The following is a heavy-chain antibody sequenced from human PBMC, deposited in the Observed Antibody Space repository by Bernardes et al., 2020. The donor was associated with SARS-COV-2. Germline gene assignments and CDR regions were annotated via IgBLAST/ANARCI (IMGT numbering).Heavy chain of an antibody. CDR1: GVDVSDHW. CDR2: IKRDGSET. CDR3: ARSAGMDV. J-gene: IGHJ6*02. V-gene: IGHV3-7*03. Sequence: GGYLTRTGAGTGVDVSDHWMTWVRNAPGKGLEWVANIKRDGSETYYVDSVKGRFTISRDNAKNLVFLQMNSLRAEDTAVFYCARSAGMDVWGQGTMVTVSS.